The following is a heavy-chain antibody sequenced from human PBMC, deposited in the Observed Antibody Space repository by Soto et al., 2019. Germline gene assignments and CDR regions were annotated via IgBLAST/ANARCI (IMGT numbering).Heavy chain of an antibody. CDR2: IYWDGDR. J-gene: IGHJ5*02. CDR1: GFSLSSSGVG. V-gene: IGHV2-5*02. Sequence: QITLKESGPTLLEPTQTLTLTCSFSGFSLSSSGVGVGWLRQAPGKALECLGIIYWDGDRRYNPSLRQSLTNAKDASKKQVVLTMNYMEPVDTAAYYCAHRVPYNSYWEVGWCDPWGQGTLVTVS. D-gene: IGHD1-20*01. CDR3: AHRVPYNSYWEVGWCDP.